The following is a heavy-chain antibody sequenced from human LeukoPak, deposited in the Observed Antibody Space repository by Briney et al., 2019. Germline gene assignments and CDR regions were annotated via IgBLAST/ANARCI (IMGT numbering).Heavy chain of an antibody. V-gene: IGHV3-30*02. J-gene: IGHJ4*02. D-gene: IGHD1-26*01. Sequence: PGGSLRLSCAASGFTFSSYGMHWVRQAPGKGLEWVAFIRYDGSNKYQADSVKGRFTISRDNSKNTLYLQMNSLKTEDTAVYYCTTDGVGVEGATYDNWGQGTLVSVSS. CDR2: IRYDGSNK. CDR3: TTDGVGVEGATYDN. CDR1: GFTFSSYG.